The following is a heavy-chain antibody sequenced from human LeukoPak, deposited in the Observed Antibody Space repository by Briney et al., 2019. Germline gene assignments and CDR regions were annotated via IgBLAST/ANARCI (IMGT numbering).Heavy chain of an antibody. J-gene: IGHJ3*02. D-gene: IGHD5-12*01. CDR2: INAGNGNT. CDR3: ATTGGYKAFDI. V-gene: IGHV1-3*01. CDR1: GYTFTSYA. Sequence: GASVKLTCTASGYTFTSYAKHWVRQPPGQRLERMGWINAGNGNTKYSQTFHDRGTITRVTSANNAYTVLRSPVSEDTAAYYYATTGGYKAFDIWGQGTMVTVSS.